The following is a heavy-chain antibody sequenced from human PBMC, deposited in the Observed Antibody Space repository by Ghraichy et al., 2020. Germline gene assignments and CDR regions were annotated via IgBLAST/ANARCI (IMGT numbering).Heavy chain of an antibody. CDR1: GFTFSGYG. J-gene: IGHJ4*02. D-gene: IGHD6-19*01. CDR2: IKEDGGGK. Sequence: GGSLRLSCAASGFTFSGYGMSWVRQAPGKGLEWVAKIKEDGGGKYYVDSVKGRFTLSRDNAKNSLYLQMNSLRAEDTAVYYCARDLGSGWYFDYWGQGTLVTVSS. CDR3: ARDLGSGWYFDY. V-gene: IGHV3-7*01.